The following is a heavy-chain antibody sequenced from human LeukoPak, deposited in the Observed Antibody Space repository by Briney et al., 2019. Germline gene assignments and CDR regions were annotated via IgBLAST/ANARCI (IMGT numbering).Heavy chain of an antibody. Sequence: GGSLRLSCAASGFTFSSYAMSWVRQAPGKGLEWVSAISGSGGSTYYADSVKGRFTISRDNSKNTLYLQMNSLRAEDTAVYYXXXXSXXXPGSFNDYWGQGTLVTVSS. J-gene: IGHJ4*02. CDR2: ISGSGGST. CDR1: GFTFSSYA. V-gene: IGHV3-23*01. CDR3: XXXSXXXPGSFNDY.